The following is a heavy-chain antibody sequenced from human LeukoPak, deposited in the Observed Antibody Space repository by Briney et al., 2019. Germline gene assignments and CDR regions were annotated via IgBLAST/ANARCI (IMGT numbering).Heavy chain of an antibody. CDR3: AVPAAYYYYYGMDV. Sequence: PGGSLRLSCAASRFTFSNYAMSWVRRAPGKGPEWVSAISGSGGSTYYADSVKGRFTISRDNSKNTLYLQMNSLRAEDTAVYYCAVPAAYYYYYGMDVWGQGTTVTVSS. J-gene: IGHJ6*02. CDR2: ISGSGGST. D-gene: IGHD2-2*01. CDR1: RFTFSNYA. V-gene: IGHV3-23*01.